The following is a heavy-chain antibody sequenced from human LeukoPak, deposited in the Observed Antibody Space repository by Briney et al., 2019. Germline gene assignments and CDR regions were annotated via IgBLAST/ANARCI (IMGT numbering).Heavy chain of an antibody. V-gene: IGHV3-30*03. CDR3: AGVSESGWYYFDY. J-gene: IGHJ4*02. D-gene: IGHD6-19*01. Sequence: GGSLRLSCAASGFTFSTYAMHWVRQAPGKGLGWVAVISYDGSYKYYADSVKGRFSISRDNSKKTLYLQMSSLRDEDTAVYYCAGVSESGWYYFDYWGQGTLVTVSS. CDR1: GFTFSTYA. CDR2: ISYDGSYK.